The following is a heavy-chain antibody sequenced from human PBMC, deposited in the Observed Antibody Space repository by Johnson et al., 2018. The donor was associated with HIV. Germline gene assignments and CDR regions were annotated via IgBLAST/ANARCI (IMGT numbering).Heavy chain of an antibody. CDR3: ARDDRPDGVDI. V-gene: IGHV3-30-3*01. Sequence: QMQLVESGGGVVQPGRSLRLSCAASGFTFSSYAMHWVRQAPGKGLEWVAVISYDGSNKYYADSVKGRFTISRDNSKNTLYLQMNSLRTDDTALYYCARDDRPDGVDIWGQGTMVTVSS. CDR1: GFTFSSYA. CDR2: ISYDGSNK. J-gene: IGHJ3*02.